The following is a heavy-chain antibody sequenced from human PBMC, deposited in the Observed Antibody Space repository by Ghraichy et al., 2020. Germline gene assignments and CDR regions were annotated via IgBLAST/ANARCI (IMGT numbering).Heavy chain of an antibody. V-gene: IGHV3-7*01. J-gene: IGHJ4*02. CDR2: IKQDGSEK. D-gene: IGHD3-3*01. Sequence: GGSLRLSCAASGFTFSSYWMSWVRQAPGKGLEWVANIKQDGSEKYYVDSVKGRFTISRDNAKNSLYLQMNSLRAEDTAVYYCARARLSITIFGVGSDYWGQGTLVTVSS. CDR1: GFTFSSYW. CDR3: ARARLSITIFGVGSDY.